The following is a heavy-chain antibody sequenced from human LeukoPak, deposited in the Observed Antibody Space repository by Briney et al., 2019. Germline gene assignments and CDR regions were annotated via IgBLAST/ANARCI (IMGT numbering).Heavy chain of an antibody. V-gene: IGHV3-53*01. CDR3: ARTPSSGWYYFDY. CDR2: IYSGGST. CDR1: GFTVSSNY. Sequence: GGSLSLSCAASGFTVSSNYMSWVRQAPGKGLEWVSVIYSGGSTYYADSVKGRFTISRDNSKNTLYLQVNSLRVEDTAVYHCARTPSSGWYYFDYWGQGTLVTVSS. D-gene: IGHD6-19*01. J-gene: IGHJ4*02.